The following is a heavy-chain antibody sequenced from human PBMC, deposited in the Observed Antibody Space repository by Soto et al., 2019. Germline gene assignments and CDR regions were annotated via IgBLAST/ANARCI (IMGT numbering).Heavy chain of an antibody. CDR3: ARKPTDTVTDAFHI. CDR1: GVTICRCA. V-gene: IGHV3-30-3*01. D-gene: IGHD4-17*01. CDR2: ISYDGSNK. J-gene: IGHJ3*02. Sequence: TLACAVGGVTICRCAMHWFRKAQGKGLEWVAVISYDGSNKYYADSVKGRFTISRDNSKNTLYLQMNSLRAEDTAVYYCARKPTDTVTDAFHIWPQEPMVTV.